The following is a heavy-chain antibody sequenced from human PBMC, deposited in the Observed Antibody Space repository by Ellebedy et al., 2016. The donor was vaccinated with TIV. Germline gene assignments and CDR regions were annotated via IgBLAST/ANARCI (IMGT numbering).Heavy chain of an antibody. V-gene: IGHV3-33*01. D-gene: IGHD3-9*01. Sequence: GGSLRLXXAASGFTFSSYGMHWVRQAPGKGLEWVAVIWYDGSNKYYADSVKGRFTISRDNSKNTLYLQMNSLRAEDTAVYYCARARLDWNWFDPWGQGTPVTVSS. CDR2: IWYDGSNK. J-gene: IGHJ5*02. CDR1: GFTFSSYG. CDR3: ARARLDWNWFDP.